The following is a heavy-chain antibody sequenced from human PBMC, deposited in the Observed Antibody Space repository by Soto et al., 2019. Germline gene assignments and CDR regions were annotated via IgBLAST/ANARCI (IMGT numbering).Heavy chain of an antibody. J-gene: IGHJ4*02. CDR1: GFTFSGYR. V-gene: IGHV3-48*04. D-gene: IGHD3-9*01. CDR3: ARGLNYVMLTGYLDY. Sequence: GGSLRLSCAASGFTFSGYRMNWVRHGPGKGLVRVSRLSSSGSTIYYADSVKGRFTISRDNAKNSLYLQMNSLRAEDTAVYDCARGLNYVMLTGYLDYWGQGTLVTVSS. CDR2: LSSSGSTI.